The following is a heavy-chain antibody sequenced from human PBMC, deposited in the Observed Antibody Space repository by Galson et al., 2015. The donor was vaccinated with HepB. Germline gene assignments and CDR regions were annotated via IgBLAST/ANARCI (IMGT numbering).Heavy chain of an antibody. CDR2: ISYDGNIK. D-gene: IGHD6-13*01. J-gene: IGHJ4*02. CDR1: GFTYSGSA. Sequence: SLRLSCAASGFTYSGSAVHWVRQAPGKGLEWVALISYDGNIKYYADSAKGRFTISRDNSKNTLFLQMNSLRAEDTAVYYCAKDGAEMLRIAATGFDYWGQGTLVTVSS. CDR3: AKDGAEMLRIAATGFDY. V-gene: IGHV3-30-3*01.